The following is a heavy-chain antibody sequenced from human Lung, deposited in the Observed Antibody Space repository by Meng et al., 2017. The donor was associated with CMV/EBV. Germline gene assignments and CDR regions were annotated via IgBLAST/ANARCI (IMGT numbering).Heavy chain of an antibody. CDR2: IYWDDDK. J-gene: IGHJ5*02. Sequence: QNPLTDPGPTLVKPTHTLTLSCTFSGFSLSTSEVGVGWIRQPPGKALEWLAVIYWDDDKRYSPSLKSRLTITKDTSKNQVVLTLTNMDPVDTATYYCALFTRSWFDPWGQGTLVTVSS. V-gene: IGHV2-5*02. CDR1: GFSLSTSEVG. D-gene: IGHD2-2*01. CDR3: ALFTRSWFDP.